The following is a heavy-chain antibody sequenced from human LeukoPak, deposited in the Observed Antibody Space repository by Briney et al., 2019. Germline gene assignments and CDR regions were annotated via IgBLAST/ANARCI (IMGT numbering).Heavy chain of an antibody. CDR1: GFTFSSYA. V-gene: IGHV3-23*01. D-gene: IGHD2-15*01. CDR2: ISGSGGST. CDR3: ARHPCSGGSCYFGFDY. Sequence: GRSLRLSCAASGFTFSSYAMSWVRQAPGKGLEWVSAISGSGGSTYYADSVKGRFTISRDNSKNTLYLQMNSLRAEDTAVYYCARHPCSGGSCYFGFDYWGQGTLVTVSS. J-gene: IGHJ4*02.